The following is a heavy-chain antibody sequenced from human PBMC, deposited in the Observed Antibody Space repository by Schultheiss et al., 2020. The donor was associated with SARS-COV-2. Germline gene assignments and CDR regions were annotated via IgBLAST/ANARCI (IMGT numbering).Heavy chain of an antibody. CDR3: ATAVRDGYKILGGFDY. CDR2: ISVYNGNT. D-gene: IGHD5-24*01. V-gene: IGHV1-18*01. CDR1: GYTFTSYG. Sequence: ASVKVSCKASGYTFTSYGISWVRQAPGQGLEWMGWISVYNGNTNYARNLQGRVTMTTDTSTNTAYMDLRSLISDDTAVYYCATAVRDGYKILGGFDYWGQGTLVTVSS. J-gene: IGHJ4*02.